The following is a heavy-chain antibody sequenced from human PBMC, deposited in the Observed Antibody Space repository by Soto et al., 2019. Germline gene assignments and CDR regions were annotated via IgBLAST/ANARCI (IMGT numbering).Heavy chain of an antibody. D-gene: IGHD2-15*01. V-gene: IGHV4-30-4*01. J-gene: IGHJ4*02. CDR2: IYYSGST. CDR3: ARGRRDGYSPGGVDY. CDR1: GGSISSGDYY. Sequence: QVQLQESGPGLVKPSQTLSLTCTVSGGSISSGDYYWGWIRQPPGKALEWIGYIYYSGSTYYNPSLKSRVTISVDTSKNQFSLKLSSVTAADTAVYYCARGRRDGYSPGGVDYWGQGTLVTVSS.